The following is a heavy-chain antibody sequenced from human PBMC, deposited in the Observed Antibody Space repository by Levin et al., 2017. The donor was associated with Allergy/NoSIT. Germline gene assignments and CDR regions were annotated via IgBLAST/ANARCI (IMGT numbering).Heavy chain of an antibody. CDR2: VSRTGSFI. V-gene: IGHV3-21*01. D-gene: IGHD3-10*01. CDR3: ARSPSSGDAEGDANFDF. Sequence: PGGSLRLSCAGSGFTFTNYTMSWVRQAPGRGLEWVSSVSRTGSFIYYGDSVKGRFIISRDNADRSAHLQMNNLRVEDTAVYFCARSPSSGDAEGDANFDFWGQGTLVTVSS. J-gene: IGHJ4*02. CDR1: GFTFTNYT.